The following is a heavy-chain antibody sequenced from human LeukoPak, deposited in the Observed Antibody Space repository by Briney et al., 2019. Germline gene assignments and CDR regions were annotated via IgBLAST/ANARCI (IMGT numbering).Heavy chain of an antibody. CDR2: INPDGNKK. CDR3: ARDLAYSRLDY. D-gene: IGHD5-18*01. CDR1: GLTFSSSW. Sequence: GGSLRLSCAVSGLTFSSSWMDWVRQAPGKGLEWVASINPDGNKKYSADSVKGRFTISRDNAENSLYLQMNSLRVEDTAFYYCARDLAYSRLDYWGQGMLVTVSS. V-gene: IGHV3-7*01. J-gene: IGHJ4*02.